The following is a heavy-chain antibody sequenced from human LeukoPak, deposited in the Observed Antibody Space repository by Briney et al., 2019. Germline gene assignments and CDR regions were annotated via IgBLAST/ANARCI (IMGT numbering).Heavy chain of an antibody. CDR3: ARGAYCSGGVCPAPFDY. V-gene: IGHV3-72*01. Sequence: PGGSLRLSCAGSGITVSGHYMDWVRQVPGKGLEWIGRSRSKGHRYSTEYAASVRGRFTVSRDESKNSLFLQMTSLKSEDTAVYYCARGAYCSGGVCPAPFDYWGQGSLVTVSS. CDR1: GITVSGHY. CDR2: SRSKGHRYST. J-gene: IGHJ4*02. D-gene: IGHD2-8*02.